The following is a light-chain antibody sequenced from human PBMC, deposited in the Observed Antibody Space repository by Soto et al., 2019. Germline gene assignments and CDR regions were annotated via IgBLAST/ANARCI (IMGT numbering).Light chain of an antibody. Sequence: EIVLTPSPGTLSLSPVERATLSCRASQSVTSSYLSWYQQKPGQAPSLLIYGASSSTTGIPDRFSGGGAATDFTPTISIQDEDDFADYCHQHYSSSRTFGQGTKVDIK. J-gene: IGKJ1*01. CDR3: QHYSSSRT. CDR2: GAS. CDR1: QSVTSSY. V-gene: IGKV3-20*01.